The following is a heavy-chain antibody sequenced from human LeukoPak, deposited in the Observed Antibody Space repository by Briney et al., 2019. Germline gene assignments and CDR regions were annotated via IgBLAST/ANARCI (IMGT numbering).Heavy chain of an antibody. Sequence: PGGSLRLSCAASGFTFSSYGMHWVRQAPGKGLEWVAVISYDGSNKYYADSVKGRFTISRDNSKNTLYLQMNSLRAEDTAVYYCAKGIAAAGCDYWGQGTLVTVSS. CDR3: AKGIAAAGCDY. CDR2: ISYDGSNK. V-gene: IGHV3-30*18. J-gene: IGHJ4*02. D-gene: IGHD6-13*01. CDR1: GFTFSSYG.